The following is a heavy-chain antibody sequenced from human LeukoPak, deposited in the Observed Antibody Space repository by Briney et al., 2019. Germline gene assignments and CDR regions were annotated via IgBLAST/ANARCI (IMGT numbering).Heavy chain of an antibody. J-gene: IGHJ3*02. Sequence: SQTLSLTCTVSGGSLSSGSYYWSWIRQPAGKGREWIGRIYTSGSTNYNPSLKSRVTISVDTSKNQFSLKLSSVTAADTAVYYCARTDLRYYYDSSGDAFDIWGQGTMVTVSS. V-gene: IGHV4-61*02. CDR2: IYTSGST. D-gene: IGHD3-22*01. CDR3: ARTDLRYYYDSSGDAFDI. CDR1: GGSLSSGSYY.